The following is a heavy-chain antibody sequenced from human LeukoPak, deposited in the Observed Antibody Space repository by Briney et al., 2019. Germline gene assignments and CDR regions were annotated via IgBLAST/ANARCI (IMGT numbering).Heavy chain of an antibody. CDR2: INHSGST. D-gene: IGHD3-22*01. CDR1: GGSFSGYY. Sequence: KPSETLSLTCAVYGGSFSGYYWSWIRQPPGKGLEWIGEINHSGSTNYNPSLKSRVTISVDTSKNQFSLKLSSVTAADTAVYYCARASTMIVVVTARGYFDYWGQGTLVTVSS. CDR3: ARASTMIVVVTARGYFDY. V-gene: IGHV4-34*01. J-gene: IGHJ4*02.